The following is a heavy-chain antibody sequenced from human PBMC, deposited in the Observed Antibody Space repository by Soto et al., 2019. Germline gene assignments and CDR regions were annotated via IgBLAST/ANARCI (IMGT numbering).Heavy chain of an antibody. Sequence: GGSLRLSCAASGFTFSSYSMNWVRQAPGKGLEWVSSISSSSSYIYYADSVKGRFTISRDNAKNSLYLQMNSLRAEDTAVYYYARMGSQRYYYYGMDVWGQGTTVTVSS. D-gene: IGHD6-25*01. CDR1: GFTFSSYS. J-gene: IGHJ6*02. CDR2: ISSSSSYI. CDR3: ARMGSQRYYYYGMDV. V-gene: IGHV3-21*01.